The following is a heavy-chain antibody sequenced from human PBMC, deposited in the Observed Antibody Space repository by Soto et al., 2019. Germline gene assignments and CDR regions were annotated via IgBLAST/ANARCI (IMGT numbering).Heavy chain of an antibody. Sequence: QLQLQESGPGLVKPSETLSLTCTVSGGSISSSSYYWGWIRQPPGKGLEWIGSIYYSGSTYYNPSLKSRVTISVDTSKNQFSLKLSSVTAADTAVYYCARRSLTTTGLDYWGQGTLVTVSS. V-gene: IGHV4-39*01. CDR2: IYYSGST. CDR1: GGSISSSSYY. J-gene: IGHJ4*02. CDR3: ARRSLTTTGLDY. D-gene: IGHD4-4*01.